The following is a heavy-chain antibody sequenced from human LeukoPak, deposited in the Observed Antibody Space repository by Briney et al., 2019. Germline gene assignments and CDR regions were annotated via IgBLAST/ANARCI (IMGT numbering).Heavy chain of an antibody. CDR1: GFTFSTYT. CDR3: ARLSSGWYQSTLYYYYYYMDV. CDR2: ISSSSFFI. Sequence: GGSLRLSCVASGFTFSTYTMNWVRQAPGKGLEWVSSISSSSFFISYADSVKGRFTISRDNAKNSLYLQMNSLRVEDTAVYYCARLSSGWYQSTLYYYYYYMDVWGKGTTVTISS. V-gene: IGHV3-21*01. D-gene: IGHD6-19*01. J-gene: IGHJ6*03.